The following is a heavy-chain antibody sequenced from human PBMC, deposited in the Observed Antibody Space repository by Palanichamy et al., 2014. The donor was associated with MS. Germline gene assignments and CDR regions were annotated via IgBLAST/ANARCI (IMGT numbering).Heavy chain of an antibody. CDR3: ARGEYYYYYMDV. J-gene: IGHJ6*03. V-gene: IGHV7-4-1*01. CDR2: INTNTGNP. Sequence: QVQLVQSESELKKPGASVKVSCKASGYTLSSNSINWVRQAPGQGLEWMGWINTNTGNPKYAQGFTGRFVFSLDTSVSTAYLHISSLKADDTAVYYCARGEYYYYYMDVWGKGTTVTVSS. CDR1: GYTLSSNS. D-gene: IGHD3-16*01.